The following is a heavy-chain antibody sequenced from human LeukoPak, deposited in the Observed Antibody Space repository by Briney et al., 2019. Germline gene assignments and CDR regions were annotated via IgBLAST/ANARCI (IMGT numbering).Heavy chain of an antibody. Sequence: GGSLRLSCAASGFNFNDAAMTWVRQAPGKGLEWVSLIASSGRNTYYTDSVRGRFTISRDNSKKTLSLQMNSLRVEDTAIYYCAKDIQLSAWGLGTMVTVSS. CDR2: IASSGRNT. CDR3: AKDIQLSA. CDR1: GFNFNDAA. V-gene: IGHV3-23*01. D-gene: IGHD5-24*01. J-gene: IGHJ3*01.